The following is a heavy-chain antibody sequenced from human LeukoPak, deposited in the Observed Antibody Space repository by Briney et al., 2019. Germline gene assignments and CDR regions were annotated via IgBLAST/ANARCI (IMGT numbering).Heavy chain of an antibody. CDR2: IYYSGST. Sequence: SETLSLTCTVSGGSMSNYYWSWIRQPPGKGLEWIGYIYYSGSTNYSPSLKSRVTISIDTSKNQFSLKLSSVTAADTAVYYCARRPGIAAAGNNWFDPWGQGTLVTVSS. V-gene: IGHV4-59*08. CDR1: GGSMSNYY. D-gene: IGHD6-13*01. CDR3: ARRPGIAAAGNNWFDP. J-gene: IGHJ5*02.